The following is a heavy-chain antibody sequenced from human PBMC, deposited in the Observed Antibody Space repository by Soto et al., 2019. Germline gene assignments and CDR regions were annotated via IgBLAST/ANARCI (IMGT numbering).Heavy chain of an antibody. D-gene: IGHD2-21*01. V-gene: IGHV4-31*03. CDR2: IYYSGTT. CDR1: GASITSGGYY. CDR3: AASCVGCGGFNYYGMDV. Sequence: SDTLSLTCSVSGASITSGGYYWNWIRQHPGKGLEWIGYIYYSGTTYYNPSLKSRVTISVDTSKNQFSLKLSSVTAADTAVYYCAASCVGCGGFNYYGMDVWCQGTTVS. J-gene: IGHJ6*02.